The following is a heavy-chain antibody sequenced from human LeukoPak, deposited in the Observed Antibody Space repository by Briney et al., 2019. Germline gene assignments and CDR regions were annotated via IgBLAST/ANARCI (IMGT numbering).Heavy chain of an antibody. V-gene: IGHV4-39*01. J-gene: IGHJ5*02. CDR1: GGSISSSSYY. D-gene: IGHD6-19*01. CDR2: IYYSGST. CDR3: ARHSVVSIAVAP. Sequence: PSETLSLTCTVPGGSISSSSYYWGWIRQPPGKGPEWIGSIYYSGSTYYNPSLKSRVTISVDTSKNQFSLELSSVTAADTAVYYCARHSVVSIAVAPWGQGTLVTVSS.